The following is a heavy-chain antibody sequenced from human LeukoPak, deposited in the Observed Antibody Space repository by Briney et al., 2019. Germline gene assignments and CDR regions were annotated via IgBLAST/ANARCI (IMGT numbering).Heavy chain of an antibody. CDR3: AKDRRAGSYDY. V-gene: IGHV3-21*04. CDR1: GFTLSTYN. CDR2: ISTSSSYI. Sequence: PGGSLRLSCAASGFTLSTYNMKWVRQAPRKGLEWVSSISTSSSYIYYADSVKGRFTISRDNSKNTLYLQMNSLRAEDTAVYYCAKDRRAGSYDYWGQGTLVTVSS. D-gene: IGHD3-10*01. J-gene: IGHJ4*02.